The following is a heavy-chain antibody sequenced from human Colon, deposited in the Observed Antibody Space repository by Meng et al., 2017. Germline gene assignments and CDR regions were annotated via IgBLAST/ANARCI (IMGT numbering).Heavy chain of an antibody. CDR3: ARGVTVVTGSLTYYYGLGV. D-gene: IGHD4-23*01. Sequence: GESLKISCAVSGFTVSDNYMNWVRQAPGKGLEWVSVIYSDGTTYYADSVKGRFTISRHSSTNTLTLQMSSLRPDDTAVYYCARGVTVVTGSLTYYYGLGVWGQGTMVTVSS. CDR2: IYSDGTT. V-gene: IGHV3-53*04. J-gene: IGHJ6*02. CDR1: GFTVSDNY.